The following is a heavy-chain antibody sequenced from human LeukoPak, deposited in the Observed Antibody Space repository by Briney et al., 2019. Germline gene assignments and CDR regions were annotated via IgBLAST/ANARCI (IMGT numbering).Heavy chain of an antibody. V-gene: IGHV1-69*13. D-gene: IGHD2-2*01. CDR1: GGTFSSYA. J-gene: IGHJ6*03. Sequence: ASVTVSCKASGGTFSSYAISWVRQAPGQGLEWMGGIIPIFGTANYAQKFQGRVTITADESTSTAYMELSSLRSEDTAVYYCARDRPPDYCSSTSCYSYYMDVWGKGTTVTVSS. CDR2: IIPIFGTA. CDR3: ARDRPPDYCSSTSCYSYYMDV.